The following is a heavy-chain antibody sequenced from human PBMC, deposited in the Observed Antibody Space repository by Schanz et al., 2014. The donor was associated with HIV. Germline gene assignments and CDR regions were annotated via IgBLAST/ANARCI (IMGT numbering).Heavy chain of an antibody. D-gene: IGHD2-15*01. J-gene: IGHJ4*02. Sequence: VQLLESGGGLVQPGGSLRLSCAVSGFTFTDNYMSWIRQAPGKGLEWLSYISVNGATREYADSVKGRFTISRDNARTSLYLQMNSLRAEDTAVYYCAKFGRLLGNFDDWGQGTLVTVSS. V-gene: IGHV3-11*01. CDR1: GFTFTDNY. CDR2: ISVNGATR. CDR3: AKFGRLLGNFDD.